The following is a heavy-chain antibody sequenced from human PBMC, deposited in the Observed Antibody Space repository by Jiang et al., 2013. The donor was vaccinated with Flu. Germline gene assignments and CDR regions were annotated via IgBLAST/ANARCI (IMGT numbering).Heavy chain of an antibody. Sequence: SGAEVKKPGASVKVSCKASGYTFTSYAMHWVRLAPGQRLEWMGWINAGNGNTKYSQKFQGRVTITRDTSASTAYMELSSLRSEDTAVYYCARVQYCSSTSCYAFDIWGQGTMVTVSS. CDR1: GYTFTSYA. J-gene: IGHJ3*02. CDR3: ARVQYCSSTSCYAFDI. D-gene: IGHD2-2*01. CDR2: INAGNGNT. V-gene: IGHV1-3*01.